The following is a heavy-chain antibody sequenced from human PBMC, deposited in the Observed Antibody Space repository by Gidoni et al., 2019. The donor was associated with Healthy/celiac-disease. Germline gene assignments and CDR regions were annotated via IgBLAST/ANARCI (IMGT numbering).Heavy chain of an antibody. V-gene: IGHV1-18*01. Sequence: QVQLVQSGAEVKKPGASVKVSCQASGYTFTSYGISWVRPAPVHGLEWMGWISAYNGNTNYTQKLQGRVTMTTDTSTSTAYMELRSLRSDDTAVYYCARVPSLEWLLFSGLGPTDRTNNYYYYGMDVWGQGTTVTVSS. D-gene: IGHD3-3*01. CDR1: GYTFTSYG. CDR2: ISAYNGNT. CDR3: ARVPSLEWLLFSGLGPTDRTNNYYYYGMDV. J-gene: IGHJ6*02.